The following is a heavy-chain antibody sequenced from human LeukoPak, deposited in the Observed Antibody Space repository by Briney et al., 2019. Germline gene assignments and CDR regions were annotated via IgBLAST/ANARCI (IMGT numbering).Heavy chain of an antibody. V-gene: IGHV4-34*01. J-gene: IGHJ3*02. CDR3: ARGGLRWPPRAFDI. CDR2: INHSGST. Sequence: PSETLSLTCAVYGGSFSGYYWSWIRQPPGKGLEWIGEINHSGSTNYNPSLKSRVTISVDTSKNQFSLKLSSVTAADTAVYYCARGGLRWPPRAFDIWGQGTMVTVSS. CDR1: GGSFSGYY. D-gene: IGHD4-23*01.